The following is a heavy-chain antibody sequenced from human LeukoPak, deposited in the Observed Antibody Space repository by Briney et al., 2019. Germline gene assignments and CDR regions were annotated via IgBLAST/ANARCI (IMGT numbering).Heavy chain of an antibody. Sequence: PGGSLRLSCAASGFTFSNYAMSWVRQAPGKGLEWVSAISGSASSVSSTYYADSVKGRFTISRDNAKTSLYLQMNSLRAEDTAVYYCAKEAWGAVAGYDYWGQGTLVTVSS. CDR1: GFTFSNYA. J-gene: IGHJ4*02. D-gene: IGHD6-19*01. CDR2: ISGSASSVSST. CDR3: AKEAWGAVAGYDY. V-gene: IGHV3-23*01.